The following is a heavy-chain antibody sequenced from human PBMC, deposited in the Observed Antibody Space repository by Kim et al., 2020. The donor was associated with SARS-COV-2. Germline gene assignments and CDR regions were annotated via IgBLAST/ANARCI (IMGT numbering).Heavy chain of an antibody. J-gene: IGHJ6*02. CDR2: ITWNSGSI. Sequence: GGSLRLSCAASGFTFDDYAMEWVRQAPGKGLEWVAGITWNSGSIGYSDSVKGRFAISRDNAKNSLYLPMNSLRTEDTALYYCAGWSYYGMDVWGQGTTVTVSS. CDR3: AGWSYYGMDV. CDR1: GFTFDDYA. D-gene: IGHD6-19*01. V-gene: IGHV3-9*01.